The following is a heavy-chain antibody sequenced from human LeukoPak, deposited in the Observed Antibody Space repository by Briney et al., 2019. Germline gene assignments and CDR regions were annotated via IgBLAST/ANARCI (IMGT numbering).Heavy chain of an antibody. CDR1: GGSISSYY. J-gene: IGHJ4*02. CDR2: IYYSGST. D-gene: IGHD4-17*01. Sequence: PSETLSLTCTVSGGSISSYYWSWIRQPPGKGLEWIGYIYYSGSTNYNPSLKSRVTISVDTSKNQFSLKLSSVTAADTAVYYCARVHDYGDYPDYWGQGTLVTVSS. CDR3: ARVHDYGDYPDY. V-gene: IGHV4-59*01.